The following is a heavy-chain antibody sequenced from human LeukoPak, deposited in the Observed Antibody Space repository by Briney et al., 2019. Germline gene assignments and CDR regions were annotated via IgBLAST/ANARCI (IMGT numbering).Heavy chain of an antibody. CDR1: GFTFSSYS. V-gene: IGHV3-48*01. CDR3: ARVIDSSSSGEDY. D-gene: IGHD6-6*01. J-gene: IGHJ4*02. CDR2: ISSSSSTI. Sequence: GGSLRLSCAASGFTFSSYSMNWVRQAPGKGLEWVSYISSSSSTIYYADSVKGRFTISRDNAKNSLYLQMNSLRAEDTAVYYCARVIDSSSSGEDYWGQGTLVTVSS.